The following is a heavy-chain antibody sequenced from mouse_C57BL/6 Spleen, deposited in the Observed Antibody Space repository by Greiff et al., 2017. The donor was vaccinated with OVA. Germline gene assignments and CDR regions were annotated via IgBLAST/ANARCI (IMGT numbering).Heavy chain of an antibody. CDR3: ARRTTVVATRAIDY. CDR1: GYTFTSYW. D-gene: IGHD1-1*01. J-gene: IGHJ4*01. Sequence: QVQLQQPGAELVKPGASVKMSCKASGYTFTSYWITWVKQRPGQGLEWIGDIYPGSGSTNYNEKFKSKATLTVDTSSSTAYMQLSSLTSEDSAVYYCARRTTVVATRAIDYWGQGTSVTVSS. CDR2: IYPGSGST. V-gene: IGHV1-55*01.